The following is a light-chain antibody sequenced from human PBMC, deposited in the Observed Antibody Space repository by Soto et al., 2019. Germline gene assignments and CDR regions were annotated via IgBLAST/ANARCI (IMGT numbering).Light chain of an antibody. J-gene: IGKJ4*01. Sequence: EIVLTQSPGTLSLSPGERATLSCRASQSVSSTYLAWYQQKPGQTPRLLIYGASSRATGIPDRFNGSGSGTDFTLTISRLEPEDFAVYYCQHLGSSLVAFGGGTKVEVK. V-gene: IGKV3-20*01. CDR2: GAS. CDR3: QHLGSSLVA. CDR1: QSVSSTY.